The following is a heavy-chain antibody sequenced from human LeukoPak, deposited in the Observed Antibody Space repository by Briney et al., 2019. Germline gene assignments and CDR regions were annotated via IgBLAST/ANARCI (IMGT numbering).Heavy chain of an antibody. V-gene: IGHV4-59*01. CDR2: ISDIGSI. CDR1: GGSISSYY. CDR3: ARGVYIAAAQYGY. D-gene: IGHD6-13*01. Sequence: ETLSLTCXVSGGSISSYYRSWIRQPPGKGLEWIAYISDIGSINYTPSLKSRVTISLDTSKNQFSLKLSSVTAADTAVYYCARGVYIAAAQYGYWGQGTLVTVSS. J-gene: IGHJ4*02.